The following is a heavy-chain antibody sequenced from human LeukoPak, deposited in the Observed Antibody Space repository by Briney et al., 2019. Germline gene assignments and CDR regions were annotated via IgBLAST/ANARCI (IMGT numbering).Heavy chain of an antibody. J-gene: IGHJ6*02. V-gene: IGHV4-4*07. CDR1: GVSISSYY. Sequence: SETLSLTCTVSGVSISSYYWSWIRQPAGKGLEWIGRIYTSGSTNYNPSLKSRVTMSVDTSKNQFSLKLSSVTAADTAVYYCARDRSYSSGWYDYYGMDVWGQGTTVTVSS. CDR3: ARDRSYSSGWYDYYGMDV. D-gene: IGHD6-19*01. CDR2: IYTSGST.